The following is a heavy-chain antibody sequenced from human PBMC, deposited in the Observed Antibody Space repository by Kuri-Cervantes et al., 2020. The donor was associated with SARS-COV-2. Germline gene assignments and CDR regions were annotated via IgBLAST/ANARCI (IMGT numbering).Heavy chain of an antibody. CDR3: AREGIVVDADAFDI. D-gene: IGHD2-2*01. CDR1: GFTFSSYA. V-gene: IGHV3-30-3*01. CDR2: ISYDGSNK. J-gene: IGHJ3*02. Sequence: GGSLRLPCAASGFTFSSYAMHWVRQAPGKGLEWVAVISYDGSNKYYADSVKGRFTISRDNSKNTLSLQMNSLRAEDTAVYYCAREGIVVDADAFDIWGQGTMVTVSS.